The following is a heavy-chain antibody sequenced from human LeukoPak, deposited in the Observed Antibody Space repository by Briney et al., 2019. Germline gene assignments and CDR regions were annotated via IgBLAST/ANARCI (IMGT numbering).Heavy chain of an antibody. CDR2: INHSGST. CDR3: ARVVSSGYDWFDY. D-gene: IGHD5-12*01. CDR1: GGSFSGYY. Sequence: SETLSLTCAVYGGSFSGYYWSWIRQPPGKGLEWIGEINHSGSTNYNPSLKSRVTISVDTSKNQVSLKLSSVTAADTAVYYCARVVSSGYDWFDYWGQGTLVTVSS. V-gene: IGHV4-34*01. J-gene: IGHJ4*02.